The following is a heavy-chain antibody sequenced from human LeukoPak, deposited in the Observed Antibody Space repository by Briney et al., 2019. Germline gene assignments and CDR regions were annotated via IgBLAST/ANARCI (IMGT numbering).Heavy chain of an antibody. Sequence: SETLSLTCTVSGDSITNSYWNWIRQPPGGGLEWIGRISYSGNTNYNPSLKSGVIISRDTSKNQFSLELTSVTAADTAVYYCAKRIIEARDNGDSNWLDPWGQGILVIVSS. J-gene: IGHJ5*01. D-gene: IGHD4-17*01. CDR3: AKRIIEARDNGDSNWLDP. CDR2: ISYSGNT. CDR1: GDSITNSY. V-gene: IGHV4-59*08.